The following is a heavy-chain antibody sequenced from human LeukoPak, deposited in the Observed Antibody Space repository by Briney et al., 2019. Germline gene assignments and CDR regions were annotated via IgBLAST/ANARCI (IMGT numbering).Heavy chain of an antibody. D-gene: IGHD3-22*01. Sequence: GGSLRLSCAASGFTFSSYSMNWVRQAPGKGLEWVSYISSSSSTIYYADSVKGRFTISRDNSKNTLYLQMNSLRAEDTAVYYCAKCTTMIVVVNSYFQHWGQGTLGTVSS. CDR2: ISSSSSTI. V-gene: IGHV3-48*01. CDR3: AKCTTMIVVVNSYFQH. CDR1: GFTFSSYS. J-gene: IGHJ1*01.